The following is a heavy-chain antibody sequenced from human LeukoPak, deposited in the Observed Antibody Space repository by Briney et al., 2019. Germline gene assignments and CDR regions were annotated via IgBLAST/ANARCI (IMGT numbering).Heavy chain of an antibody. V-gene: IGHV3-53*01. CDR3: ARVYGAPAFGFDY. CDR1: GLTVSSNH. Sequence: PGGSLRLSCAASGLTVSSNHMSWVRQAPGKGLEWVLVIYTGGSTDYADSVKGRFTISRDNAKNSLYLQMNSLRAEDTAVYYCARVYGAPAFGFDYWGQGTLVTVSS. J-gene: IGHJ4*02. D-gene: IGHD4-17*01. CDR2: IYTGGST.